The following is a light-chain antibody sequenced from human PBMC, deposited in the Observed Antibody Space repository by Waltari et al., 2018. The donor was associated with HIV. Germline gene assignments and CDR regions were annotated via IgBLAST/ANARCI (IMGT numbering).Light chain of an antibody. V-gene: IGLV1-44*01. CDR1: SSNIGSNT. Sequence: QSVLTQPPSASGTPGQRVTISCSGSSSNIGSNTVSCFQQLPGTAPKLLIYSNNQRPSGVPDRFSCSKSGTSASLAITGLQSEDEADYDCAAWDDSLNGWVFGGGTKLTVL. J-gene: IGLJ3*02. CDR2: SNN. CDR3: AAWDDSLNGWV.